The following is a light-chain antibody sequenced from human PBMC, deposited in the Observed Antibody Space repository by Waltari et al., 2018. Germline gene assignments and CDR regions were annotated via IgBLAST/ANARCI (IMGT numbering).Light chain of an antibody. CDR2: KAS. J-gene: IGKJ2*01. CDR1: QSISNW. Sequence: DIHMTQTLTSLFALVGTSVTISCRASQSISNWFAWYQQKPGKAPILLIYKASILKSGVPSRFSGSGSGTQFTLTISSLQPGDFATYYCQQYNTYSSFGQGTKLEIK. V-gene: IGKV1-5*03. CDR3: QQYNTYSS.